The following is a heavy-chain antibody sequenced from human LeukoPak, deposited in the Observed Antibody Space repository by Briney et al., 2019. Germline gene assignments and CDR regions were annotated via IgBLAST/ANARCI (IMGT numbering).Heavy chain of an antibody. Sequence: GGSLRLSCAASGFTASSNYMSWVRQAPGKGLEWVSVIYSGGSTYYADSVKGRFTISRDNAKNSLYLQMNSLRDEDTAVYYCATGWLVRAFDIWGQGTMVTVSS. J-gene: IGHJ3*02. CDR2: IYSGGST. D-gene: IGHD6-19*01. CDR3: ATGWLVRAFDI. CDR1: GFTASSNY. V-gene: IGHV3-66*01.